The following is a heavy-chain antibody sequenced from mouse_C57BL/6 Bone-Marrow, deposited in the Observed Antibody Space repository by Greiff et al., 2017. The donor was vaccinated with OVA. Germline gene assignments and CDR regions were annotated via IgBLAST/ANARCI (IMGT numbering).Heavy chain of an antibody. CDR3: ARPYYDYDGAWFAY. CDR1: GFTFSSYG. CDR2: ISSGGSYT. Sequence: EVQRVESGGDLVKPGGSLKLSCAASGFTFSSYGMSWVRQTPDKRLEWVATISSGGSYTYYPDSVKGRFTISRDNAKTTLYLQMSSLMSEDTAVYYCARPYYDYDGAWFAYWGQGTLVTVSA. D-gene: IGHD2-4*01. V-gene: IGHV5-6*01. J-gene: IGHJ3*01.